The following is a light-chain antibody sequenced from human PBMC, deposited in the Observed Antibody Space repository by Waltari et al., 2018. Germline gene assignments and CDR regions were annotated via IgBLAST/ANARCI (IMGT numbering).Light chain of an antibody. Sequence: DIVMTQSPDSLAVSLGERATINCKSSQSVLYSSNNKNYLAWYQQKPGQPPKLLIYWASTRESGFPDRFSGSGSATDFTLTISSLQAEDVAVYYCQQYYSIPPTFGQGTKVEIK. V-gene: IGKV4-1*01. CDR2: WAS. CDR1: QSVLYSSNNKNY. J-gene: IGKJ1*01. CDR3: QQYYSIPPT.